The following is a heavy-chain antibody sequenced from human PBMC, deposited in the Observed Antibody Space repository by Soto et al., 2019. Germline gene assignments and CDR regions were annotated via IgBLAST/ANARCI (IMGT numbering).Heavy chain of an antibody. V-gene: IGHV4-4*07. CDR2: ISATGRT. CDR3: ARDQSGAADI. Sequence: SDTLSLTCTVSGDSISNYYWSWIRQSAGKGLEWIGRISATGRTTYISSLKSRISLSLDASKNQFSLNLKFVTAADTAVYFCARDQSGAADIWGQGTMVTVS. CDR1: GDSISNYY. D-gene: IGHD7-27*01. J-gene: IGHJ3*02.